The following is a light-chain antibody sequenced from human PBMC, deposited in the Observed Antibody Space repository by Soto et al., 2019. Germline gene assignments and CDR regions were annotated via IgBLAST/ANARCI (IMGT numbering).Light chain of an antibody. Sequence: DIQLTQSPSFLSASVGDRVTITCRASQDISSFLAWYQQKAGKAPKLLIFAASTLQSGVPSRFSGSGSGAEFTLTISSLQPEDFGTYYCQQLKTYPRTFGQGTKLEIK. CDR3: QQLKTYPRT. J-gene: IGKJ2*01. CDR1: QDISSF. V-gene: IGKV1-9*01. CDR2: AAS.